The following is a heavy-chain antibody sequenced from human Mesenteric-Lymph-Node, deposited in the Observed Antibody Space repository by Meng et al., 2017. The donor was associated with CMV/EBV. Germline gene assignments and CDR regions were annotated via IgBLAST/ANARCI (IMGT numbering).Heavy chain of an antibody. J-gene: IGHJ6*02. CDR3: ARDVLGYCSSTSCYTVGYYYGMDV. D-gene: IGHD2-2*02. CDR2: ISSSSSYI. CDR1: GFTFSSYS. V-gene: IGHV3-21*01. Sequence: GESLKISCAASGFTFSSYSMNWVRQAPGKGLEWVSSISSSSSYIYYADSVKGRFTISRDNAKNSLYLQMNSLRAEDTAVYYCARDVLGYCSSTSCYTVGYYYGMDVWGQGTTVTVSS.